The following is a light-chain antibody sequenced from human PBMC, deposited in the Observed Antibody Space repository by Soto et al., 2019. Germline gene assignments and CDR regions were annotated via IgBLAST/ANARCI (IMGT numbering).Light chain of an antibody. V-gene: IGKV3-20*01. Sequence: EIVLTQSPGTLSLSPGERATLSCRASQSVYSTYLAWYQQKPGQAPRLLISGASSRAPRIPDRFSGSGSGTEFTLTISRLEPEDFAVYYCQQYGTSPPLTFGGGTKVEIK. J-gene: IGKJ4*01. CDR3: QQYGTSPPLT. CDR1: QSVYSTY. CDR2: GAS.